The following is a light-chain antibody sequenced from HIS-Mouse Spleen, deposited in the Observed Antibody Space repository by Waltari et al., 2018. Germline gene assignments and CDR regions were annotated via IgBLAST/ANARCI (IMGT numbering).Light chain of an antibody. CDR2: ADS. Sequence: SYVLTQPPSVSVAPGKTARITCGGNNIGSKSVHWYQQKPGQAPVLVVYADSDRPSGIPGRFSGSNSGNTATLTISRVEAGDEADYYCQVWDSSSDHVVFGGGTKLTVL. J-gene: IGLJ2*01. CDR3: QVWDSSSDHVV. CDR1: NIGSKS. V-gene: IGLV3-21*03.